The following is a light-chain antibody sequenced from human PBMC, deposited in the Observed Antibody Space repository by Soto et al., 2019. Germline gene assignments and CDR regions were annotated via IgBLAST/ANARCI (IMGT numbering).Light chain of an antibody. CDR1: SSNIEKNT. CDR2: REN. Sequence: QAVVTQPPSTSGTPGQRVTISCSGSSSNIEKNTVNWYQQLPGTAPKLLIYRENQRPSGVPDRFSGSKSGTSASLAISGLQSEDEADYYCAVWDDSLVGPVFGGGTKVTVL. V-gene: IGLV1-44*01. J-gene: IGLJ2*01. CDR3: AVWDDSLVGPV.